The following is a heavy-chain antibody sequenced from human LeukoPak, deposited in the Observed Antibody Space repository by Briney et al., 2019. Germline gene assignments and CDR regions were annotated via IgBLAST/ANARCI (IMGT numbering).Heavy chain of an antibody. Sequence: PSETLSLTCTASGGSISSYYRSWIRQPAGKGLEWIGRIYTSGSTNYNPSLKSRVTMSVDTSKNQFSLKLSSVTAADTAVYYCARDLEGRSNSPGIWFDPWGQGTLVTVSS. CDR2: IYTSGST. CDR3: ARDLEGRSNSPGIWFDP. J-gene: IGHJ5*02. V-gene: IGHV4-4*07. D-gene: IGHD1-14*01. CDR1: GGSISSYY.